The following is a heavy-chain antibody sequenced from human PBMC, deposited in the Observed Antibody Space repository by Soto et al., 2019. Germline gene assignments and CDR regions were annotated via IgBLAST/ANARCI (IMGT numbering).Heavy chain of an antibody. D-gene: IGHD2-15*01. Sequence: EVQLVESGGGLVQPGGSLRLSCAVSGFTFSSDWMHWVRQAPGKGLVWVSRINSDGSSASYADSVKGRFTISRDNAKNTLYLQMNSLRAEDTAVYYYASTVVTGYWGQGTLVTVSS. V-gene: IGHV3-74*01. CDR3: ASTVVTGY. CDR1: GFTFSSDW. J-gene: IGHJ4*02. CDR2: INSDGSSA.